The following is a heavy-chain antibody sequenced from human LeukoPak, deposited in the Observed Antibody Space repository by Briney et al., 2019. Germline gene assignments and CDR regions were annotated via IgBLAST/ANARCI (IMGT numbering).Heavy chain of an antibody. J-gene: IGHJ4*02. CDR3: ARSHSVWTSFDY. CDR1: GGSISSYY. V-gene: IGHV4-59*01. Sequence: PSETLSLTCTVSGGSISSYYWSWIRQPPGKGLGWIGYIYYSGSTNYNPSLKSRVTISVDTSKNQFSLKLSSVTAADTAVYYCARSHSVWTSFDYWGQGTLVTVSS. CDR2: IYYSGST. D-gene: IGHD3/OR15-3a*01.